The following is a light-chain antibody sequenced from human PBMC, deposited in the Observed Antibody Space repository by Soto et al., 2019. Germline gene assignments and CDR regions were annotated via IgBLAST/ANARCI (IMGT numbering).Light chain of an antibody. CDR1: QSVSRNY. J-gene: IGKJ5*01. V-gene: IGKV3-20*01. CDR3: QQYGRSPPIT. Sequence: EIVLTQSPGTLSLSPGERATLSCRASQSVSRNYLAWYHQKPGQAPRLLIYDASRRATGIPDRFSGSGSGTDFTLTISRLEPEDFAVYYCQQYGRSPPITFGLGTRLEIK. CDR2: DAS.